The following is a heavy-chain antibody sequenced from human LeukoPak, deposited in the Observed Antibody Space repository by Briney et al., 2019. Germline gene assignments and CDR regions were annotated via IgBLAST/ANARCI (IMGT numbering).Heavy chain of an antibody. V-gene: IGHV4-59*11. CDR3: ARAAGNYYDSSGSSTTYYFDY. CDR2: IYYRGST. Sequence: PSETLSLTCTVSGGSISSHYWSWIRQPPGKGLEWIGYIYYRGSTNYNPSLKSRVTISVDTSKNQFSLKLSSVTAADTAVYYCARAAGNYYDSSGSSTTYYFDYWGQGTLVTVSS. CDR1: GGSISSHY. J-gene: IGHJ4*02. D-gene: IGHD3-22*01.